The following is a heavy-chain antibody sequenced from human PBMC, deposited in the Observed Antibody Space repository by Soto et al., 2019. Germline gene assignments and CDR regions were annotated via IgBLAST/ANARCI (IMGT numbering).Heavy chain of an antibody. CDR3: ARDLKVPGANNYYYGLDV. V-gene: IGHV3-30-3*01. Sequence: GGSLRLSCAASGFTFRSYAMHWVRQAPGKGLEWVAVISSDGSNKYYVDSVKGRFTLSRDNSKDTLYLQMNSLRAEDTAVFYCARDLKVPGANNYYYGLDVWGQGTTVTVSS. J-gene: IGHJ6*02. CDR1: GFTFRSYA. CDR2: ISSDGSNK.